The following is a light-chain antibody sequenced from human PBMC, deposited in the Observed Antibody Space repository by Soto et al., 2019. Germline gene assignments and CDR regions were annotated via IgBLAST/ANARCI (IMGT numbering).Light chain of an antibody. CDR2: DTF. V-gene: IGKV3-11*01. J-gene: IGKJ2*01. CDR1: QSVNSY. Sequence: EIVLTQSPATLSLSPGERATLSFTASQSVNSYLAWYQHRPGQAPRLLIYDTFNRATGAPARFSGSGSGTDFTLTISSLEPEDFAVYYCQHRTSRYTFGQGTKVDIK. CDR3: QHRTSRYT.